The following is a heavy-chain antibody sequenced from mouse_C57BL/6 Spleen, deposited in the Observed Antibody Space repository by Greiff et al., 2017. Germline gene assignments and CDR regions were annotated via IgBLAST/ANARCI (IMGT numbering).Heavy chain of an antibody. Sequence: EVKLMESGPELVKPGASVKIPCKASGYTFTDYNMDWVKQSHGKSLEWIGDINPNNGGTIYNQKFKGKATLTVDKSSSTAYMELRSLTSEDTAVYYCARRSYYSNYAPFAYWGQGTLVTVSA. CDR1: GYTFTDYN. J-gene: IGHJ3*01. CDR3: ARRSYYSNYAPFAY. V-gene: IGHV1-18*01. D-gene: IGHD2-5*01. CDR2: INPNNGGT.